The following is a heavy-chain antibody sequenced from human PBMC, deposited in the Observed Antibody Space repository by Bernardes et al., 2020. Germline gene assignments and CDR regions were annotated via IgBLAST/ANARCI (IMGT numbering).Heavy chain of an antibody. D-gene: IGHD7-27*01. CDR2: IHDAGRI. CDR1: GDSITDYN. V-gene: IGHV4-59*08. Sequence: SETLSLTCTVSGDSITDYNWSWIRQTPGRGLECIGNIHDAGRITYSPSLVSRVTISLDTSNNEVSLRLRSVTAADTALYYCAAIERNWGSGEKYYVLNFWGQGTAVTVSS. J-gene: IGHJ6*02. CDR3: AAIERNWGSGEKYYVLNF.